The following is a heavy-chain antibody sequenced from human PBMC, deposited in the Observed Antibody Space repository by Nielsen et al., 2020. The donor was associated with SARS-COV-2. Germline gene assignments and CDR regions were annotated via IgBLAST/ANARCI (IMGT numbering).Heavy chain of an antibody. D-gene: IGHD3-22*01. CDR3: ARGRYYDSRGLDY. CDR1: GGSISSSNW. J-gene: IGHJ4*02. V-gene: IGHV4-4*02. Sequence: SETLSLTCAVSGGSISSSNWWSWVRQPPGKGLEWIGEIYHSGSTNYNPSLKSRVTISVDKSKNQFSLKLSSVTAADTAVYYCARGRYYDSRGLDYWGQGTLVTVSS. CDR2: IYHSGST.